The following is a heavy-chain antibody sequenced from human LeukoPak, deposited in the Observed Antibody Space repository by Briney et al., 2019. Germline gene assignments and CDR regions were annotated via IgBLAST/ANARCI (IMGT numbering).Heavy chain of an antibody. J-gene: IGHJ4*02. CDR2: ISSSGSTI. V-gene: IGHV3-48*04. CDR1: GFTFSSYG. CDR3: ARAAGYYYDSSGHLH. Sequence: GSLRLSCAASGFTFSSYGMHWVRQAPGKGLEWVSYISSSGSTIYYADSVKGRFTISRDNAKNSLYLQMNSLRAEDTAVYYCARAAGYYYDSSGHLHWGQGTLVTVSS. D-gene: IGHD3-22*01.